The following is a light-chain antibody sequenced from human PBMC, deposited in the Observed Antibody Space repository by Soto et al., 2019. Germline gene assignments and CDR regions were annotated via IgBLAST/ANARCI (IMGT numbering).Light chain of an antibody. V-gene: IGLV2-14*01. Sequence: QSALTQPASVSGSPGQSITISCTGTGSDVGGYNYVSWYQQHPGKAPKLMIYEVSNRPSGVSNRFFGSKSGNTASLTISGLQAEDEADYYCSSYTSRSTDVFGTGTKLTVL. CDR1: GSDVGGYNY. CDR3: SSYTSRSTDV. J-gene: IGLJ1*01. CDR2: EVS.